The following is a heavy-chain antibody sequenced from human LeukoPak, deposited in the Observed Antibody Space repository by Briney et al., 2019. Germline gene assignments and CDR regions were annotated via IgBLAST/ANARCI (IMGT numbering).Heavy chain of an antibody. CDR1: GGTFSSYA. Sequence: SVKVSCKASGGTFSSYAISWVRQAPGQGLEWMGRIIPILGIANYAQKFQGRVTITADKSTSTAYMELSSLGSEDTAVYYCARDGTAMVRGFDPWGQGTLVTVSS. CDR3: ARDGTAMVRGFDP. J-gene: IGHJ5*02. CDR2: IIPILGIA. D-gene: IGHD5-18*01. V-gene: IGHV1-69*04.